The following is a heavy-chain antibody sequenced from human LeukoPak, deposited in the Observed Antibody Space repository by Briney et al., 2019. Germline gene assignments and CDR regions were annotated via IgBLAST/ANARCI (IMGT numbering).Heavy chain of an antibody. CDR1: GYTFTGYY. J-gene: IGHJ3*02. V-gene: IGHV1-2*02. CDR2: INPNSGGT. CDR3: ARAQNTHTDAFDI. Sequence: ASVKASCKASGYTFTGYYMHWVRQAPGQGLEWMGWINPNSGGTNYAQKFQGRVTMTRDTSISTACMELSRLRSDDTAVYYCARAQNTHTDAFDIWGQGTMVTVSS. D-gene: IGHD2/OR15-2a*01.